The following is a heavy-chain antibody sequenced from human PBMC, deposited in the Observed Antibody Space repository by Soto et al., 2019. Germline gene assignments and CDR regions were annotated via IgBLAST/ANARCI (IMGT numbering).Heavy chain of an antibody. J-gene: IGHJ6*02. CDR2: IIPIFGTA. V-gene: IGHV1-69*13. CDR1: GGTFSSYA. CDR3: ARSLTVVVTSGYYYGMDV. D-gene: IGHD2-21*02. Sequence: VASVKVSCKASGGTFSSYAISWVRQAPGQGLEWMGGIIPIFGTANYAQKFQGRVTITADESTSTAYMELSSLRSEDTAVYYCARSLTVVVTSGYYYGMDVWGQGTTVTVSS.